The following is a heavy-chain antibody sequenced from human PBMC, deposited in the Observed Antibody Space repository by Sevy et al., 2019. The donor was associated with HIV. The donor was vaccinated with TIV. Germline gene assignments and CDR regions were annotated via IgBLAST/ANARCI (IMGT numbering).Heavy chain of an antibody. CDR2: ISSNGGST. Sequence: GGSLRLSCSASGFTFSSYAMHWVRRAPGKGLEYVSAISSNGGSTYYADSVKGRFTISRDNSKNTLYLQMSSLRAEDTAVYYCVKGVTSITMVRGVIRYWGQGTLVTVSS. CDR3: VKGVTSITMVRGVIRY. CDR1: GFTFSSYA. V-gene: IGHV3-64D*06. J-gene: IGHJ4*02. D-gene: IGHD3-10*01.